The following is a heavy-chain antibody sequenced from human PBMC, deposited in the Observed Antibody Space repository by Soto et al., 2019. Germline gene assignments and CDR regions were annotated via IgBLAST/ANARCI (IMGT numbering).Heavy chain of an antibody. Sequence: QVQLQESGPGLVKPSETLSLTCGVSGDYVSSVDYYWSWIRQPPGKGLEWIGYVFYSGSTNYNPSLKSRVTMSLDTSKSPFSLKLRSVTAADTAVYYCARSSYSSLAVTQFVYWGQVTLVTVSS. J-gene: IGHJ4*02. CDR2: VFYSGST. CDR3: ARSSYSSLAVTQFVY. CDR1: GDYVSSVDYY. D-gene: IGHD6-19*01. V-gene: IGHV4-61*08.